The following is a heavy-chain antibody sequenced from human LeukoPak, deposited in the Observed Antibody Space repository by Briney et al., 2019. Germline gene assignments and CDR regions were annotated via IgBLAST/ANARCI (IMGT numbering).Heavy chain of an antibody. CDR3: ARAEGDYGDS. J-gene: IGHJ4*02. V-gene: IGHV4-34*01. Sequence: SETLSLTCAVYGGSFSGHYWTWIRQPPGKGLEWIGEINHSGSTNYNPSLKSRVTISVDTSKNQFSLKVSSVTAADTAVYYCARAEGDYGDSWGQGTLVTVSS. CDR1: GGSFSGHY. CDR2: INHSGST.